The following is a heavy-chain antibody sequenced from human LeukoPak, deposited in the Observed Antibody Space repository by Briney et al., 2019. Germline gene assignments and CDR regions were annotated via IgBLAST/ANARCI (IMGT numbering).Heavy chain of an antibody. J-gene: IGHJ4*02. CDR3: ARVEYYDFWLPRV. V-gene: IGHV4-59*01. CDR1: GGSISSYY. CDR2: IYYSGST. D-gene: IGHD3-3*01. Sequence: MSSETLSLTCTVSGGSISSYYWSWIRQPPGKGLEWIGYIYYSGSTNYNPSLKSRVTISVDTSKNQFSLKLSSVTAADTAVYYCARVEYYDFWLPRVWGQGTLVTVSS.